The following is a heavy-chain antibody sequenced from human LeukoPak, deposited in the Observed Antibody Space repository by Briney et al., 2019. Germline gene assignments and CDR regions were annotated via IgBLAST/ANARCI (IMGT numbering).Heavy chain of an antibody. V-gene: IGHV4-30-4*01. D-gene: IGHD2-15*01. Sequence: TLSLTCTVSGGSISSGEYYWSWIRQPPGKGLEWIGYIHYSGSTYYNPSLKSRVTISVDTSKNQFSLKLSSVTAADTAVYYCARLRGYCSGGSCLYYFDYWGQGTLVTVSS. CDR2: IHYSGST. J-gene: IGHJ4*02. CDR3: ARLRGYCSGGSCLYYFDY. CDR1: GGSISSGEYY.